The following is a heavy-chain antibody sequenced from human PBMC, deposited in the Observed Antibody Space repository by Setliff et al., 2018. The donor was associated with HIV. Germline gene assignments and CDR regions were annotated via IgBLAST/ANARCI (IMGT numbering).Heavy chain of an antibody. CDR1: GGSFSGYY. D-gene: IGHD6-19*01. CDR2: INHSGST. Sequence: SETLSLTCDVYGGSFSGYYWSWIRQPPGKGLEWIGKINHSGSTNYNPSLKSRVTISVDTSKDQFSLKLTSLTAADTAVYYCARSSMAGFDYWGQGKLVTVSS. CDR3: ARSSMAGFDY. V-gene: IGHV4-34*01. J-gene: IGHJ4*02.